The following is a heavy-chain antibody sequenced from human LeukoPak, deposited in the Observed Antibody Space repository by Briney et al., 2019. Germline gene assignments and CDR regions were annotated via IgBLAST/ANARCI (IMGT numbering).Heavy chain of an antibody. V-gene: IGHV4-34*01. D-gene: IGHD3-10*01. J-gene: IGHJ6*03. CDR2: INHSRST. CDR1: GGSFSGYY. CDR3: ARRVGRWFGERAYYYNYMDV. Sequence: SETLSLTCAVYGGSFSGYYWSWIRQPPGKGLEWIGEINHSRSTKYNPSLKSRLTISVDTSKSQFSLKLSSVTAADTAVYYCARRVGRWFGERAYYYNYMDVWDKGTTVTISS.